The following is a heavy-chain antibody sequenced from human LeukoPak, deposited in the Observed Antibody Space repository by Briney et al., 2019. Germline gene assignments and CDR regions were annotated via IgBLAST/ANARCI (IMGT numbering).Heavy chain of an antibody. J-gene: IGHJ3*02. V-gene: IGHV4-4*02. CDR3: AREGPSGSSYDAFDI. CDR2: IYHSGST. CDR1: GGSISSSNW. D-gene: IGHD1-26*01. Sequence: SETLSLTCAVSGGSISSSNWWSWVRQLPGKGLEWIGEIYHSGSTNYNPSLKSRVTISVDKSKNQFSLKLSSVTAADTAVYYCAREGPSGSSYDAFDIWGQGTMVTVSS.